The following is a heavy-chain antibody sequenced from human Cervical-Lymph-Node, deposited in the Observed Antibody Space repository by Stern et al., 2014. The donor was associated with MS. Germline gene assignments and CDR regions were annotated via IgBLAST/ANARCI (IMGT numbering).Heavy chain of an antibody. CDR3: TRRAGERYHDDY. CDR2: IRSKANSYAT. V-gene: IGHV3-73*01. D-gene: IGHD4-17*01. J-gene: IGHJ4*02. Sequence: VQLVESGGGLVQPGGSLKLSCAASGFTFSGSAIHWVRQASGKGLEWVGRIRSKANSYATQYGASGKGRFIISRDDSKNMAYLQMNSLKTEDTAVYYCTRRAGERYHDDYWGQGTLVTVSS. CDR1: GFTFSGSA.